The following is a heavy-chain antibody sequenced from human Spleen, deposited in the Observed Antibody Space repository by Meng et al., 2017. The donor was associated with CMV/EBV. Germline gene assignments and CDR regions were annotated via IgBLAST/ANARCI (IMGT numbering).Heavy chain of an antibody. D-gene: IGHD4-23*01. CDR3: ARAPPYDYGGNSGWFDP. V-gene: IGHV5-51*01. CDR1: YSFTDYW. J-gene: IGHJ5*02. CDR2: IYPGDSDT. Sequence: YSFTDYWIGWVRQMPGKGLEWMGVIYPGDSDTTYSPSFQGQVTISVDKSIRTAYLQWNSLKASDTAMYYCARAPPYDYGGNSGWFDPWGQGTLVTVSS.